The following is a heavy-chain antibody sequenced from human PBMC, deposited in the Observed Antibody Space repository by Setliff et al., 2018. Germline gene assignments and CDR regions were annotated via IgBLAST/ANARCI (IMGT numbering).Heavy chain of an antibody. Sequence: PSETLSLTCTVSGFYISGGYCWGWIRQSPGKGLEWIASIFHLGNAYYNPSLKSRVTMSVDTSKNQFSLRLTSVTAADTAVYYCASVVEDYYDSSGYFLPSYYFDYWGQGTLVTVSS. CDR1: GFYISGGYC. V-gene: IGHV4-38-2*02. CDR2: IFHLGNA. J-gene: IGHJ4*02. CDR3: ASVVEDYYDSSGYFLPSYYFDY. D-gene: IGHD3-22*01.